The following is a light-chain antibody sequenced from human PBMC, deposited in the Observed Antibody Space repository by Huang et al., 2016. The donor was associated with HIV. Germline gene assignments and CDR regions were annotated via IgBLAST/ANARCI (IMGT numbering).Light chain of an antibody. CDR1: QDISYF. Sequence: DIQMTQSPSFLSASVGARVTITCRASQDISYFLNWYQQKSDKAPKLLIYGASTLHSGVPSRFSGSGSGTDFTLTINNLQPEDFATYFCQQSYGNLITFGQGSRVEIK. J-gene: IGKJ5*01. V-gene: IGKV1-39*01. CDR3: QQSYGNLIT. CDR2: GAS.